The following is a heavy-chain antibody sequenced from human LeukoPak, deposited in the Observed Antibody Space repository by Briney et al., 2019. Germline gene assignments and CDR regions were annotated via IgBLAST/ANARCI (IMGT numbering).Heavy chain of an antibody. CDR3: ARLAVREGGY. J-gene: IGHJ4*02. Sequence: PSETLSLTCTVSGYSISSGYYWSWIRQPPGKGLEWIGEINHSGSTNYNPSLKSRVTISVDTSKNQFSLKLSSVTAADTAVYYCARLAVREGGYWGQGTLVTVSS. D-gene: IGHD3-10*01. V-gene: IGHV4-38-2*02. CDR2: INHSGST. CDR1: GYSISSGYY.